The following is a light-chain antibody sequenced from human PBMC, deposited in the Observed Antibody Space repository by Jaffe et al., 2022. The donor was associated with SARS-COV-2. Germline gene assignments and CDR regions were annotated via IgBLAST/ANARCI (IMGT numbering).Light chain of an antibody. V-gene: IGKV3-20*01. CDR1: QSVTFSH. CDR3: QQYGSSPET. CDR2: GAS. Sequence: ENVLTQSPDTLSLSLGERATLSCRASQSVTFSHLAWYQQKPGQAPRLLIYGASTRATAVPDRFSGSGSGTDFTLTISRLEPEDYAVYFCQQYGSSPETFGQGTRLEIK. J-gene: IGKJ5*01.